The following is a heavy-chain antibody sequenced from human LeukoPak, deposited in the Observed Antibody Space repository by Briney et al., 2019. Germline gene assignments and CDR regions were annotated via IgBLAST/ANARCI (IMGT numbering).Heavy chain of an antibody. CDR3: ASWGPRYCSGGCCYSGAFDI. D-gene: IGHD2-15*01. J-gene: IGHJ3*02. Sequence: PSETLSLTCTVSGGSISSGGYYWSRIRQHPGKGVERIGYIYYSGSTYYNPSLKSRVTISVDTSKNQFSLKLSSVTAADTAVYYCASWGPRYCSGGCCYSGAFDIWGQGTMVTVSS. CDR1: GGSISSGGYY. CDR2: IYYSGST. V-gene: IGHV4-31*03.